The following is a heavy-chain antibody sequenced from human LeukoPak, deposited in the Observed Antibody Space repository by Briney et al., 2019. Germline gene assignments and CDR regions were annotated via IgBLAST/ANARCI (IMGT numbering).Heavy chain of an antibody. CDR3: ARELAVAGTFDAFDI. V-gene: IGHV1-69*05. Sequence: SVKVSCKASGGTFSGYAISWVRQAPGQGLEWLGGIIPIFGTANYAQKFQGRVTITTDESTSTAYMELSSWRSEDTAVYYCARELAVAGTFDAFDIWGQGTMVTVSS. CDR2: IIPIFGTA. D-gene: IGHD6-19*01. J-gene: IGHJ3*02. CDR1: GGTFSGYA.